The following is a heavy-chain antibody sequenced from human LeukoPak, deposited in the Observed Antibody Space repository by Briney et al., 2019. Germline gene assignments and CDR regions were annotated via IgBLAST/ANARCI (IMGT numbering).Heavy chain of an antibody. J-gene: IGHJ4*02. CDR3: ASDRGYSYGQYGY. D-gene: IGHD5-18*01. CDR1: GFTFSGSV. CDR2: IRSKADNDAT. V-gene: IGHV3-73*01. Sequence: GGSLRLSCAASGFTFSGSVLLWVRQASGRGLEWVGRIRSKADNDATAYAASVKGRFTISRDNSKNTLYLQMNSLRAEDTAVYYCASDRGYSYGQYGYWGQGTLVTVSS.